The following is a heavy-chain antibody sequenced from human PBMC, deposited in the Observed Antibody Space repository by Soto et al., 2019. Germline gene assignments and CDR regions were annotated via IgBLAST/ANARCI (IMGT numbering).Heavy chain of an antibody. CDR2: IIPIFGTA. V-gene: IGHV1-69*01. CDR1: GDTFSSYA. D-gene: IGHD2-2*01. CDR3: ARGVVPAANEEYYFDY. Sequence: QVQLVQSGAEVKKPGSSVKVSCKASGDTFSSYAISWVRQAPGQGLEWMGGIIPIFGTANYAQKFQGRVTITADESTSTAYMDLSRLRSEDTAVYYCARGVVPAANEEYYFDYWGQGPLVTVSS. J-gene: IGHJ4*02.